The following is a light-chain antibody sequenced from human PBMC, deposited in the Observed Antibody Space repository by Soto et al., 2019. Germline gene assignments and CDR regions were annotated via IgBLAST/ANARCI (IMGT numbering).Light chain of an antibody. CDR2: QVS. CDR1: QSIVYSDGHAY. Sequence: DVVMTQSPLSLSVTLGQPASISCWSSQSIVYSDGHAYLNWFHQRPGQSPRRLIYQVSKRDSGVPDRFSGSGSGTDFTLKISRVEAKDVGVYYCMQGTHWPPTFGRGTKVEIK. V-gene: IGKV2-30*01. CDR3: MQGTHWPPT. J-gene: IGKJ1*01.